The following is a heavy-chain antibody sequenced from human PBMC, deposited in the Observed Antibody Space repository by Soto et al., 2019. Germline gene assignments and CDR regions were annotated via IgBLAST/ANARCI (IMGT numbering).Heavy chain of an antibody. Sequence: GGSLRLSCAASGFTFSSYAMSWVRQAPGKGLEWVSAISGSGGSTYYADSVKGRFTISRDNSKNSLYLQMNSLRAEDTAVYYCAKGACSGGSCYYGYWGQGTLVTVSS. CDR2: ISGSGGST. CDR3: AKGACSGGSCYYGY. D-gene: IGHD2-15*01. J-gene: IGHJ4*02. CDR1: GFTFSSYA. V-gene: IGHV3-23*01.